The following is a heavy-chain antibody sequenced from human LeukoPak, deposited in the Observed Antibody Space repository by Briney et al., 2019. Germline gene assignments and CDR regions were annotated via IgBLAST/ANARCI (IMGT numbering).Heavy chain of an antibody. CDR1: GGSISSSSYY. J-gene: IGHJ4*02. V-gene: IGHV4-39*02. CDR3: ARDMRAEWELEFDY. CDR2: IYYSGST. D-gene: IGHD1-26*01. Sequence: SETLSLTCTVSGGSISSSSYYWGWIRQPPGKGLEWIGSIYYSGSTYYNPSLKSRVTISVDTSKNQFSLKLSSVTAADTAVYYCARDMRAEWELEFDYWGQGTLVTVSS.